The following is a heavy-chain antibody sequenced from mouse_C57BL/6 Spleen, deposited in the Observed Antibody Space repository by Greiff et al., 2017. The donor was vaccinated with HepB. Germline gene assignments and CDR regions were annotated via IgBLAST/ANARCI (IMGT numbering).Heavy chain of an antibody. CDR3: TRDDGNYWFAY. Sequence: EVKLVESGEGLVKPGGSLKLSCAASGFTFSSYAMSWVRQTPEKRLEWVAYISSGGDYIYYADTVKGRFTISRDNARNTLYLQMSSLKSEDTAMYYCTRDDGNYWFAYWGQGTLVTVSA. D-gene: IGHD2-3*01. CDR2: ISSGGDYI. CDR1: GFTFSSYA. J-gene: IGHJ3*01. V-gene: IGHV5-9-1*02.